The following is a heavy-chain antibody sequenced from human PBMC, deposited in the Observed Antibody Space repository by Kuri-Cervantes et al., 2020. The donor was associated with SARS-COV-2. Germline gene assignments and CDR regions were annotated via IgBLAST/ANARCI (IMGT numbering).Heavy chain of an antibody. CDR3: AKSGLYTSNWNPFDH. Sequence: GESLKISCAASGYSFSSFALSWVRQAPGKGLEWVSSISGGGYGTYYADSVKGRFTISRDTSQKTLYLQMNSLRADDTALYYCAKSGLYTSNWNPFDHWGQGTLVTVSS. D-gene: IGHD6-13*01. J-gene: IGHJ4*02. CDR1: GYSFSSFA. CDR2: ISGGGYGT. V-gene: IGHV3-23*01.